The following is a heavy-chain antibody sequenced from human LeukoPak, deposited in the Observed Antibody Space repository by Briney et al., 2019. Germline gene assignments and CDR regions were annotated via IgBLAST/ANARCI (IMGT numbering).Heavy chain of an antibody. CDR2: INTNTGNP. V-gene: IGHV7-4-1*02. Sequence: ASVKVSCKASGYTFTSYAMNWVRQAPGQGLEWMGWINTNTGNPTYAQGFTGRVVFSLDTSVSTAYLQISSLKAEDTAVYYCAREHPKLVQGGGFDYWGQGTLVTVSS. J-gene: IGHJ4*02. CDR1: GYTFTSYA. D-gene: IGHD6-13*01. CDR3: AREHPKLVQGGGFDY.